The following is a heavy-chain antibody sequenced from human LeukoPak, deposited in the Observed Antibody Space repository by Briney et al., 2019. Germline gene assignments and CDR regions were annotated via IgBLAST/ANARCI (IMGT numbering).Heavy chain of an antibody. CDR1: GFTFDDYA. J-gene: IGHJ4*02. V-gene: IGHV3-9*01. D-gene: IGHD3-22*01. Sequence: PGGSLRLSCAASGFTFDDYAMHWVRQAPGKGLEWVSGISWNSGSIGYADSVKGRFTISRDNAKNSLYLQMNSLRAEDTALYYCAKDMDYYYDSSGIVTFDYWGQGTLVTVSS. CDR2: ISWNSGSI. CDR3: AKDMDYYYDSSGIVTFDY.